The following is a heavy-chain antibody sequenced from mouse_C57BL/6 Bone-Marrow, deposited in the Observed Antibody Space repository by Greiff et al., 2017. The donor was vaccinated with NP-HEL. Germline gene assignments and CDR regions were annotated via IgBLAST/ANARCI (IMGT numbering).Heavy chain of an antibody. V-gene: IGHV1-42*01. CDR1: GYSFTGYY. CDR3: ARRNYGSSYEDY. Sequence: VQLQQSGPELVKPGASVKISCKASGYSFTGYYMNWVKQSPEKSLEWIGEINPSTGGNTYNQKFKAKATLTVDKSSSKAYMQLKSLTSADSAVYYCARRNYGSSYEDYWGQGTTLTVSS. CDR2: INPSTGGN. J-gene: IGHJ2*01. D-gene: IGHD1-1*01.